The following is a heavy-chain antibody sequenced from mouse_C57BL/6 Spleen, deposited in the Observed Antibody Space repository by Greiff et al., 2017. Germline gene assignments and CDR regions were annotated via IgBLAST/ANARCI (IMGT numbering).Heavy chain of an antibody. J-gene: IGHJ4*01. CDR1: GYTFTSSW. D-gene: IGHD2-4*01. CDR2: IHPNSGST. V-gene: IGHV1-64*01. CDR3: AKEDYDYSYAMDY. Sequence: QVQLQQPGAELVKPGASVKLSCKASGYTFTSSWMHWVKQRPGQGLEWIGMIHPNSGSTNYNEKFKSKATLTVDKSSSTAYMQLSSLTSEDSAVYYCAKEDYDYSYAMDYWGQGTSVTVSS.